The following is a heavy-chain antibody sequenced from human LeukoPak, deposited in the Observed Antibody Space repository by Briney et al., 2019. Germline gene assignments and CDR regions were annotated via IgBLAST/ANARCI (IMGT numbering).Heavy chain of an antibody. CDR3: TRADWGSSPYYYYYGMDV. J-gene: IGHJ6*02. CDR2: IRSKANSYAT. V-gene: IGHV3-73*01. Sequence: GGSLRLSCAASGFTFSGSAMHWVRQASGKGLEWVGRIRSKANSYATAYAASVKGRFTISRDDSKNTAYLQMNSLKTEDTAVYYCTRADWGSSPYYYYYGMDVWGQGTTVTVSS. D-gene: IGHD7-27*01. CDR1: GFTFSGSA.